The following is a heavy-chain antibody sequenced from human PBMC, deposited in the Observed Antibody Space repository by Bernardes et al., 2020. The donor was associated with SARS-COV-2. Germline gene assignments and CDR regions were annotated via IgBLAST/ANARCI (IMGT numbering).Heavy chain of an antibody. CDR2: ISYDGSNK. J-gene: IGHJ6*02. Sequence: LRLYCADSGFTCRSYAMHWVSKAPGKGLEWVAVISYDGSNKYYADSVKVRFTISRDNSKNTLNLQMNSLRAEDTAVYYCSRDQVSEPKDGDCSSTSCRSYYYYGMDVWGQGTTVTVSS. D-gene: IGHD2-2*01. V-gene: IGHV3-30-3*01. CDR3: SRDQVSEPKDGDCSSTSCRSYYYYGMDV. CDR1: GFTCRSYA.